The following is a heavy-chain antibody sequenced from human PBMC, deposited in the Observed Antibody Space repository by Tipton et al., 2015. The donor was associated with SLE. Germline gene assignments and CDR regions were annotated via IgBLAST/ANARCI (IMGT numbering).Heavy chain of an antibody. V-gene: IGHV4-4*07. CDR3: ARDNFDYYYYMDV. D-gene: IGHD1-1*01. CDR1: GGSISGYY. CDR2: VYSSGNT. Sequence: TLSLTCTVAGGSISGYYWSWIRQPAGKGLEWIGRVYSSGNTNYSPSLKSRVTMSVDTSKNQFSLKVSSVTAADTAVYYCARDNFDYYYYMDVWGKGTTVTVSS. J-gene: IGHJ6*03.